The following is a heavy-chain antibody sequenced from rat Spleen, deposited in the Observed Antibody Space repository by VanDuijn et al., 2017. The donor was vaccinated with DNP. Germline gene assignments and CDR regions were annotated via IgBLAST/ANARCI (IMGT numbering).Heavy chain of an antibody. J-gene: IGHJ2*01. CDR2: ISYDGSST. CDR3: AREGYEYSFDY. V-gene: IGHV5-7*01. Sequence: EVQLVESGGGLVQPGRSLKLSCAASGFTFSDYYMAWVRQAPKKGLEWVATISYDGSSTYYRDSVKGRFTISRDDSKNTLFLHMNSLRSEDTATYYCAREGYEYSFDYWGQGVMVTVSS. D-gene: IGHD4-3*01. CDR1: GFTFSDYY.